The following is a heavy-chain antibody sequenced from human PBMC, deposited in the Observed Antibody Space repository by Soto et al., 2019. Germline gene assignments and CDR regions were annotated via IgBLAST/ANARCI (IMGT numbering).Heavy chain of an antibody. CDR1: GFYFGSFG. CDR3: SADHPHTAIGWPV. Sequence: AXSVKVSCKASGFYFGSFGIQFLRQTRGRGLEWIGWIVVASGRTNYARQFQGRVAFSRDMSSTTAYMDLYDLKSDDTAVYFCSADHPHTAIGWPVWGQGTTVTVSS. CDR2: IVVASGRT. V-gene: IGHV1-58*02. J-gene: IGHJ6*02.